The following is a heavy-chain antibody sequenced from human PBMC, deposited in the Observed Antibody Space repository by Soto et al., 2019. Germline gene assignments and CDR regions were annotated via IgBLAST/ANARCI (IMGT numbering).Heavy chain of an antibody. CDR2: ISAHNGNT. V-gene: IGHV1-18*01. CDR3: ARGRYGDY. D-gene: IGHD1-1*01. J-gene: IGHJ4*02. CDR1: GYTFTSYG. Sequence: QVHLVQSGAEVKTPGASVKVSCKGSGYTFTSYGITWVRQAPGQGLEWMGWISAHNGNTNYAQKFQGRVTVTRDTSTSTAYMELRSLRSDDTAVYYCARGRYGDYWGQGALVTVSS.